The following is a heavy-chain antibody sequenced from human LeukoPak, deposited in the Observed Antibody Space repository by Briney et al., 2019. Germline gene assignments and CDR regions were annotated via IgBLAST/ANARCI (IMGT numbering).Heavy chain of an antibody. CDR1: GYTLTELS. CDR3: ARGLGGYNYYGMDV. J-gene: IGHJ6*02. CDR2: VIPIFGTA. V-gene: IGHV1-69*13. D-gene: IGHD3-10*01. Sequence: ASVKVSCKVSGYTLTELSMHWVRQAPGKGLEWMGGVIPIFGTANFAQKFQGRVTTTADESTSTAYMELSSLRSEDTAVYYCARGLGGYNYYGMDVWGQGTTVTVSS.